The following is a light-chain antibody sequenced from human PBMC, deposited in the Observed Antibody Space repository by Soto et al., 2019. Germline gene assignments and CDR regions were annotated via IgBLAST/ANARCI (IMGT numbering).Light chain of an antibody. V-gene: IGLV1-51*01. Sequence: VLTQPPSVSAAPGQKVTISCSGSSSNIGNNYVSWYQQLPGTAPKLLIYDNNERPSGIPDRFSGSKSGTSATLGITGLQTGDEADYYCATWDSSLSAGVFGGGTKVTVL. CDR1: SSNIGNNY. CDR2: DNN. CDR3: ATWDSSLSAGV. J-gene: IGLJ2*01.